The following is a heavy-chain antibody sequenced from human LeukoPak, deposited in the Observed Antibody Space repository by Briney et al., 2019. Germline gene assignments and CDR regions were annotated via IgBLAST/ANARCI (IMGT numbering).Heavy chain of an antibody. D-gene: IGHD2-2*01. Sequence: GGSLRLSCTASGFIFSNFAMHWVRQAPGKGLEWVSVIYSGGSTYYADSVKGRFTISRDNSKNTLYLQMNSLTAEDTAVYYCARVGVVPAAIPDGFDIWGQGTMVTVSS. CDR3: ARVGVVPAAIPDGFDI. CDR2: IYSGGST. J-gene: IGHJ3*02. CDR1: GFIFSNFA. V-gene: IGHV3-53*01.